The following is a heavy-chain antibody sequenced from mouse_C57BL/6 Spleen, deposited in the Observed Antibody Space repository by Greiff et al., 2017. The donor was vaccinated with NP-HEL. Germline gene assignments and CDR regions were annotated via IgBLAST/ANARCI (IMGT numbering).Heavy chain of an antibody. J-gene: IGHJ1*03. V-gene: IGHV5-4*01. Sequence: VQLKQSGGGLVKPGGSLKLSCAASGFTFSSYAMSWVRQTPEKRLEWVATISDGGSYTYYPDNVKGRFTISRDNAKNNLYLQMSHLKSEDTAMYYCARDNYGNWYFDVWGTGTTVTVSS. CDR2: ISDGGSYT. CDR1: GFTFSSYA. CDR3: ARDNYGNWYFDV. D-gene: IGHD2-1*01.